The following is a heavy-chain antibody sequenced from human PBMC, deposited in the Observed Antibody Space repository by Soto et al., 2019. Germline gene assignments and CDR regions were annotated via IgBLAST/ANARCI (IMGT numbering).Heavy chain of an antibody. CDR2: IYYSGST. J-gene: IGHJ4*02. CDR1: AVSISPGDYY. Sequence: TLSLTCTVAAVSISPGDYYWIWIRQRTGNGLEYNYFIYYSGSTYYTPSLMIRDTISVDTSKYQFSLKLSSVTAADSAVYYCDSVEVGSSGVFFEYGGKGTLVTVCS. D-gene: IGHD6-6*01. V-gene: IGHV4-30-4*01. CDR3: DSVEVGSSGVFFEY.